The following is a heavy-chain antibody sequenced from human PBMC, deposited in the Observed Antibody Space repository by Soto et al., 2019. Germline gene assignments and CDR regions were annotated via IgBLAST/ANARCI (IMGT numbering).Heavy chain of an antibody. D-gene: IGHD3-22*01. CDR3: ARRDRSGFSYWLDT. CDR2: IYFSGTT. Sequence: SETLSLTCTVSGGSISSGGYYWSWIRQHPGKGLEWIGTIYFSGTTYYNPSLKSRVTISVDTSKSQFSLKLSSVTAADTAVYYCARRDRSGFSYWLDTWGQATLVTVSS. J-gene: IGHJ5*02. CDR1: GGSISSGGYY. V-gene: IGHV4-31*03.